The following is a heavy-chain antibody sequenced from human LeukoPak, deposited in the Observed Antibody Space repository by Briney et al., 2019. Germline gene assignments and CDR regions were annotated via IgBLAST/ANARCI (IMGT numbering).Heavy chain of an antibody. CDR2: ISGSGGTT. V-gene: IGHV3-23*01. Sequence: GGSLRLSCATSGFTFSNYAVSWVRQAPGKGLEWVSSISGSGGTTYYADSVKGRFTISRDNSKNTLYLQMNSLRAEDTAVYYCARRAGFSAGDAFDIWGQGTMVTVSS. CDR3: ARRAGFSAGDAFDI. D-gene: IGHD3-3*02. J-gene: IGHJ3*02. CDR1: GFTFSNYA.